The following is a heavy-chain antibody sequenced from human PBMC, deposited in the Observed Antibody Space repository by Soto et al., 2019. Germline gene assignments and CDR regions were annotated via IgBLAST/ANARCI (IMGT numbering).Heavy chain of an antibody. J-gene: IGHJ5*02. CDR3: ARIPVDTYMIYWFDP. CDR2: VYYGGST. V-gene: IGHV4-61*08. Sequence: QVQLQESGPGLVRPSETLSLTCTVSGGSVSSGDYYWTWIRQPPGKGLEWIGYVYYGGSTNYNPSLKSQVSISVETAKNQFSLRLSSVTAADTAVYYCARIPVDTYMIYWFDPWGQGILVTVSS. CDR1: GGSVSSGDYY. D-gene: IGHD5-18*01.